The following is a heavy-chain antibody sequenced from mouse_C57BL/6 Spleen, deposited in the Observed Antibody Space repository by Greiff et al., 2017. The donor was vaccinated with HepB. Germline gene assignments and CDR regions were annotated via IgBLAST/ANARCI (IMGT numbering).Heavy chain of an antibody. J-gene: IGHJ4*01. Sequence: EVQLQQSGPVLVKPGASVKMSCKASGYTFTDYYMNWVKQSHGKSLEWIGVINPYNGGTSYNQKFKGKATLTVDKSSSTAYMELNSLTSEDSAVYYCVDSNYPSIAMDYWGQGTSVTVSS. V-gene: IGHV1-19*01. CDR3: VDSNYPSIAMDY. D-gene: IGHD2-5*01. CDR2: INPYNGGT. CDR1: GYTFTDYY.